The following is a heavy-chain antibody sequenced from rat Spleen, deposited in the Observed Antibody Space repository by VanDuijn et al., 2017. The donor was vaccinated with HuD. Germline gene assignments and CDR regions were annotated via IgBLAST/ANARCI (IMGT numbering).Heavy chain of an antibody. CDR1: GFTFSNYG. CDR2: INYDATST. V-gene: IGHV5-29*01. Sequence: EVQVVESGGGLVQPGRSLKLSCAASGFTFSNYGMAWVRQAPAKGLEWVATINYDATSTHYRDSVKGRVTISRDKTKNTLFLQMDSLRSEDTATYYCARHGNTIAPICPWFPFWGQGTLVTVSS. CDR3: ARHGNTIAPICPWFPF. D-gene: IGHD1-2*01. J-gene: IGHJ3*01.